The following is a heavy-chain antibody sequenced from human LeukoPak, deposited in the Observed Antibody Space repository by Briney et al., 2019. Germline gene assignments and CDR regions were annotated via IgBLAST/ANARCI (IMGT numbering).Heavy chain of an antibody. V-gene: IGHV3-15*01. CDR1: GSTFSNTW. CDR3: ATLTVRGVINI. CDR2: IQSKTDGGTT. Sequence: GGSLRLSCAASGSTFSNTWMNWVRQAPGKGLEWVGRIQSKTDGGTTEYAAPVKGRFTISRDDSKTTLYLQMNSLKTEDTAVYYCATLTVRGVINIWGQGTLVTVSS. D-gene: IGHD3-10*01. J-gene: IGHJ4*02.